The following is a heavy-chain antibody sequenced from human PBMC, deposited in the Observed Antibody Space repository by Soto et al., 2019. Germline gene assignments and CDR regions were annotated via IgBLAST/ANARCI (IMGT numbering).Heavy chain of an antibody. CDR3: AKAHYDFWSYYMDV. CDR2: ISWNSGSI. V-gene: IGHV3-9*01. D-gene: IGHD3-3*01. J-gene: IGHJ6*03. Sequence: GGSLRLSCAASGFTFDDYAMHWVRQAPGKGLEWVSGISWNSGSIGYADSVKGRFTISRDNAKNSLYLQMNSLRAEDTALYYCAKAHYDFWSYYMDVWGKGTTVTVSS. CDR1: GFTFDDYA.